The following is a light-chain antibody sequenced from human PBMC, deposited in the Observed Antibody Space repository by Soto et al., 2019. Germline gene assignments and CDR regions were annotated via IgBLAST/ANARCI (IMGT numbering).Light chain of an antibody. CDR1: QSVTNSF. CDR3: LQYVSSPLA. J-gene: IGKJ1*01. Sequence: EIVLAQSPGTLSLSPGERATLSCRASQSVTNSFLAWYQQKPGQTPRLLIYGASRRATGIPDRFTGSGSGTDFTLTISILEPEHFAVYYCLQYVSSPLASGRGTKGEI. CDR2: GAS. V-gene: IGKV3-20*01.